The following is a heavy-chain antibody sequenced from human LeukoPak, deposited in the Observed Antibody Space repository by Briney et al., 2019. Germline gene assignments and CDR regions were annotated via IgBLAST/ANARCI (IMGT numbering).Heavy chain of an antibody. CDR2: IWYDGSNK. CDR1: GFTFSTYG. V-gene: IGHV3-33*01. Sequence: GGSLRLSCAASGFTFSTYGMHWVRQAPGKGLEWVAVIWYDGSNKFYADSVKGRFTISRDNSKNTLFLQMNSLRAEDTAVYYCARESPFDYWGQGALVTVSS. J-gene: IGHJ4*02. CDR3: ARESPFDY.